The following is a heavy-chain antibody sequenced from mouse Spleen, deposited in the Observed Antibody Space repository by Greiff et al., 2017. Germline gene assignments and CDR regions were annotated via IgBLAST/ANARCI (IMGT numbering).Heavy chain of an antibody. J-gene: IGHJ2*01. D-gene: IGHD2-4*01. CDR2: ISSGGGNT. CDR3: ARDDYDDYFDY. Sequence: EVQVVESGGGLVKLGGSLKLSCAASGFTFSSYAMSWVRQTPEKRLEWVATISSGGGNTYYPDSVKGRFTISRDNAKNTLYLQMSSLKSEDTAMYYCARDDYDDYFDYWGQGTTLTVSS. CDR1: GFTFSSYA. V-gene: IGHV5-9-3*01.